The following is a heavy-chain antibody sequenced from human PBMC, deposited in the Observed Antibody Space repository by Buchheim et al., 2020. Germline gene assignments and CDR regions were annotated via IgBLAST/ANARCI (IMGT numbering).Heavy chain of an antibody. CDR3: ARAIWGYSYGHGVDV. D-gene: IGHD5-18*01. CDR1: GFTFSSYW. V-gene: IGHV3-7*01. CDR2: IKQDGSEK. J-gene: IGHJ6*02. Sequence: EVQLVESGGGLVQPGGSLRLSCAASGFTFSSYWMSWVRQAPGKGLEWVANIKQDGSEKYYVDSVKGRFTISIDNAKNSLYLQMNSLRAEDTAVYYCARAIWGYSYGHGVDVWGQGTT.